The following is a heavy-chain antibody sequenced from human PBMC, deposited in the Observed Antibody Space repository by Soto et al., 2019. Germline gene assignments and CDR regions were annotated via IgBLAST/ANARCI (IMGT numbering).Heavy chain of an antibody. D-gene: IGHD3-3*01. Sequence: LRLSCAASGFTFSSYAMSWVRQAPGKGLEWVSAISGSGGSTYYADSVKGRFTISRDNSKNTLYLQMNSLRAEDTAVYYCAKVRRYDFWSGYAKYYGMDVWGQGTTVPSP. CDR1: GFTFSSYA. CDR3: AKVRRYDFWSGYAKYYGMDV. CDR2: ISGSGGST. J-gene: IGHJ6*02. V-gene: IGHV3-23*01.